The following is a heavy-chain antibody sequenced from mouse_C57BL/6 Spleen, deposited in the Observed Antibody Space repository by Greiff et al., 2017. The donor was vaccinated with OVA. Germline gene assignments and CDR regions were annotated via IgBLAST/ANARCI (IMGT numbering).Heavy chain of an antibody. V-gene: IGHV1-7*01. CDR2: INPSSGYT. D-gene: IGHD1-1*01. J-gene: IGHJ1*03. CDR3: ARSPYGPRYFDV. CDR1: GYTFTSYW. Sequence: QVQLQQSGAELAKPGASVKLSCKASGYTFTSYWMHWVKQRPGQGLEWIGYINPSSGYTKYNQKFKDKATLTADTSSSTAYMQLSSLTYEDSAVYYCARSPYGPRYFDVWGTGTTVTVSS.